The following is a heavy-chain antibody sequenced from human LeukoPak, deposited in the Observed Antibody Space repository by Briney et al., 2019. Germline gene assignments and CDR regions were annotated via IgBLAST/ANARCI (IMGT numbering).Heavy chain of an antibody. CDR1: GFTFSSYG. CDR3: AKDRGYSYGYEAYYGMDV. CDR2: ISYDGSNK. J-gene: IGHJ6*02. Sequence: GGSLRLSCAASGFTFSSYGMHWVRQAPGKGLEWVAVISYDGSNKYYADSVKGRFTISRDNSKNTLCLQMNSLRAEDTAVYYCAKDRGYSYGYEAYYGMDVWGQGTTVTVSS. D-gene: IGHD5-18*01. V-gene: IGHV3-30*18.